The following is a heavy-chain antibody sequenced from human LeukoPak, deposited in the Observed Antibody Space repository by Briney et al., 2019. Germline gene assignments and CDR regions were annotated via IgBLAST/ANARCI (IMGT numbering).Heavy chain of an antibody. CDR3: ARVSVAAAFDI. CDR1: GFTFSTYS. D-gene: IGHD6-19*01. J-gene: IGHJ3*02. CDR2: ISSSSRYI. V-gene: IGHV3-21*01. Sequence: GGSLRLSCAASGFTFSTYSMNWVRHAPGKGLEWVSSISSSSRYIYYADSVKGRFTISRDNAKNSLYLQVNSLRAEDTAVYYCARVSVAAAFDIWGQGTMVTVSS.